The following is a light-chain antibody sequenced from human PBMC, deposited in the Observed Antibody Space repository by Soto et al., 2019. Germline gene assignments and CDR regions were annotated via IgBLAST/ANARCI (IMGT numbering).Light chain of an antibody. CDR1: QNVRSY. V-gene: IGKV1-39*01. CDR2: ETS. Sequence: DRVTITCRASQNVRSYLNWYQQKPGKAPNLLISETSNVESGVPARFRGDGYGTHFTITISNLHPDDVATYFCQQTFGLPLTFGHGTKVDIK. J-gene: IGKJ1*01. CDR3: QQTFGLPLT.